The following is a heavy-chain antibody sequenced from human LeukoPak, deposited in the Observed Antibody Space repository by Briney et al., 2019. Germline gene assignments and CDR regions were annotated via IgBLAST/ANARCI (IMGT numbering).Heavy chain of an antibody. CDR2: IYSGGST. D-gene: IGHD6-13*01. CDR1: GFTVSSNY. J-gene: IGHJ4*02. Sequence: GGSLRLSCAASGFTVSSNYMSWVRQAPGKGLEWVSVIYSGGSTYYADSVKGRFTISRDNSKNTLYLQMNSLRAEDTAVYYCARYIAAAGRYFDYWGQGTLSPSPQ. CDR3: ARYIAAAGRYFDY. V-gene: IGHV3-66*02.